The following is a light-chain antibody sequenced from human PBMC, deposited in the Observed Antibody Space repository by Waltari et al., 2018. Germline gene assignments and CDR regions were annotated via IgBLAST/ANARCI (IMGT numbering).Light chain of an antibody. CDR3: QQRGNLPET. Sequence: EIVLTQSPGTLSLSPGDRATLSCRASQNVNSFLAWYQQKRGQAPRLRIYDASKRATGIPDRILRSGAGTDFTLTISSLEPEDFAIYYCQQRGNLPETFGRGTRVEMK. V-gene: IGKV3-11*01. CDR2: DAS. J-gene: IGKJ2*01. CDR1: QNVNSF.